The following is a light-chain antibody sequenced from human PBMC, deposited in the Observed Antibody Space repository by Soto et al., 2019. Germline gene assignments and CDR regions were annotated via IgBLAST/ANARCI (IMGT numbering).Light chain of an antibody. CDR3: SAWDGSLNGLV. CDR1: SSNIGSNI. V-gene: IGLV1-44*01. CDR2: NNV. Sequence: QSVLTQPPSASGTPGQSVTISCSGSSSNIGSNILNWYRQVPGTAPKLLIYNNVHRPSGVPDRFSGSKSGASGSLAISGLQLEDEADYYCSAWDGSLNGLVFGGGTKVTVL. J-gene: IGLJ3*02.